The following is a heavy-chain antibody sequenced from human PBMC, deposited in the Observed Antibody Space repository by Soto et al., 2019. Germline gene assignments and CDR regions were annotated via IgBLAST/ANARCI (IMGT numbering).Heavy chain of an antibody. J-gene: IGHJ5*02. Sequence: SETLSLTCTVSGGSISSCYWSWIRQPPGKGLEWNGYIYYSGSTNYNPSLKSRVTISVDTSKNQFSLKLSSVTAADTAVYYCARHTKTIFGVVNDNWFDPWGQGTLVTV. CDR2: IYYSGST. CDR1: GGSISSCY. CDR3: ARHTKTIFGVVNDNWFDP. V-gene: IGHV4-59*08. D-gene: IGHD3-3*01.